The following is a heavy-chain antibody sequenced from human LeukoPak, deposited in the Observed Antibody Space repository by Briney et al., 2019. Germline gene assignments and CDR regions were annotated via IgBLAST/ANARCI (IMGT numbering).Heavy chain of an antibody. CDR3: AKGSREWLTVFDY. CDR2: ISGSGGST. J-gene: IGHJ4*02. CDR1: GLTFSSYA. D-gene: IGHD6-19*01. V-gene: IGHV3-23*01. Sequence: PGGSLRLSCAASGLTFSSYAMSWVRQAPGKGLEWVSAISGSGGSTYYADSVKGRFTISRDNSKNTLYLQMNSLRAEDTAVYYCAKGSREWLTVFDYWGQGTLVTVSS.